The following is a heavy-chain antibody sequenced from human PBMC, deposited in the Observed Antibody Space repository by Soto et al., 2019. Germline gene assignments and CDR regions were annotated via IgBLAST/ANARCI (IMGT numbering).Heavy chain of an antibody. CDR1: GFTFSSYG. CDR3: ARPSGSWYNWFDP. J-gene: IGHJ5*02. CDR2: IWYDGSNK. Sequence: SLRLSWAASGFTFSSYGMHWVRQAPGKGLEWVAVIWYDGSNKYYADSVKGRFTISRDNSKNTLYLQMNSLRAEDTAVYYCARPSGSWYNWFDPWGQGTLVTVS. D-gene: IGHD6-13*01. V-gene: IGHV3-33*01.